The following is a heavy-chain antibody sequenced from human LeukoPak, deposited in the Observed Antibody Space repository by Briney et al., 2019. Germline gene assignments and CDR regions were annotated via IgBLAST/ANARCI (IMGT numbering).Heavy chain of an antibody. CDR1: GFIFNNYW. Sequence: GSLGLSCAASGFIFNNYWMHWVRPAPGKGLVWVSRINSDGSSRNYADSVKGRFTISRDNAKNTPFLQMNSLRAEDTAVYYCASASSHRIAAGGDYWGQGTLVTVSS. V-gene: IGHV3-74*01. J-gene: IGHJ4*02. CDR3: ASASSHRIAAGGDY. D-gene: IGHD6-13*01. CDR2: INSDGSSR.